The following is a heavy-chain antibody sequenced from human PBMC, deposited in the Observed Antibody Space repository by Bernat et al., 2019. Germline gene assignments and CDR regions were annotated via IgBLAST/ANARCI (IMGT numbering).Heavy chain of an antibody. Sequence: QVQLQESGPGLVKPSGTLSLTCAVSGGSISSSNWWSWVRQPPGKGLEWIGEIYHSGSTNYNPSLKSRVTISVDKSKNQFSLKLSSVTAADTAVYYCARAGFCSGYLPPYYYYYGMDVWGQGTTVTVSS. D-gene: IGHD3-3*01. CDR3: ARAGFCSGYLPPYYYYYGMDV. J-gene: IGHJ6*02. CDR2: IYHSGST. CDR1: GGSISSSNW. V-gene: IGHV4-4*02.